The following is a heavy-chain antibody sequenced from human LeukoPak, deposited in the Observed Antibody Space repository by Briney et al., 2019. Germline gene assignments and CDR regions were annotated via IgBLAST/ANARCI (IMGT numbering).Heavy chain of an antibody. V-gene: IGHV3-64*01. J-gene: IGHJ3*02. CDR2: ISSNGGST. Sequence: GGSLRLSCAASGFTFSSYAMHWVRQAPGKGLEYVSAISSNGGSTYYANSVKGRFTISRDNSKNTLYLQMGSLRAEDMAVYYCARDANTYCGGDCRAFDIWGQGTTVTVSS. D-gene: IGHD2-21*02. CDR1: GFTFSSYA. CDR3: ARDANTYCGGDCRAFDI.